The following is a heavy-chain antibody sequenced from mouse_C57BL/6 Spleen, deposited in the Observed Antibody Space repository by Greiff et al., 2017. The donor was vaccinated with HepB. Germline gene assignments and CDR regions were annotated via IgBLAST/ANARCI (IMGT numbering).Heavy chain of an antibody. J-gene: IGHJ4*01. V-gene: IGHV1-69*01. CDR3: ARRGGLRRGYAMDY. CDR1: GYTFTSYW. D-gene: IGHD2-4*01. CDR2: IDPSDSYT. Sequence: QVQLQQPGAELVMPGASVKLSCKASGYTFTSYWMHWVKQRPGQGLEWIGEIDPSDSYTNYNQKFKGKSTLTVDKSSSTAYMQLSSLTSEDSAVYYCARRGGLRRGYAMDYWGQGTSVTVSS.